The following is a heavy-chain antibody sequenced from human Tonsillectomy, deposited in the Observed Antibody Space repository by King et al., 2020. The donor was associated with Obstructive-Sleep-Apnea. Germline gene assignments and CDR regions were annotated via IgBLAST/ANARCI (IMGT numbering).Heavy chain of an antibody. V-gene: IGHV3-23*04. Sequence: VQLVESGGGLVQPGGSLRLSCAASGFTFSIYGMSWVRQAPGKGLEWVSAISGSGGGTYYADSVRGRVTISRDNSKNTLYLQMNSLRAEDTAVYYCAKCIYDISAENAMDVWGQGTTVTVSS. CDR3: AKCIYDISAENAMDV. D-gene: IGHD3-9*01. CDR1: GFTFSIYG. CDR2: ISGSGGGT. J-gene: IGHJ6*02.